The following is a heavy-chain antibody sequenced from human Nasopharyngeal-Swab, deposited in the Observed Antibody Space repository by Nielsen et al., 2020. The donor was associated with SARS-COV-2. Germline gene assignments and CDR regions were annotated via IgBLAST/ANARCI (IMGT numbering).Heavy chain of an antibody. CDR3: ARLNSGSYPDY. Sequence: VRQMPGKGLEWMGIIYPGDSDTRYSPSFQGQVTISADKSISTASLQWSSLKASDAAMYYCARLNSGSYPDYWGQGTLVTVSS. V-gene: IGHV5-51*01. CDR2: IYPGDSDT. J-gene: IGHJ4*02. D-gene: IGHD1-26*01.